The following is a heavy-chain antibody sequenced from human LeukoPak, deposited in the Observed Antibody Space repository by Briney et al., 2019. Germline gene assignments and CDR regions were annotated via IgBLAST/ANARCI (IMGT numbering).Heavy chain of an antibody. CDR3: GSLTVVARGH. V-gene: IGHV3-74*01. CDR2: IKSDGSAT. J-gene: IGHJ4*02. D-gene: IGHD3-22*01. CDR1: GFSFSTHW. Sequence: PGGSLRLSCAASGFSFSTHWMHWVRQAPGKGLVYVAQIKSDGSATAYADSAKGRFTISRDNAKNTLYLGMSSLRAEDTAVYYCGSLTVVARGHWGQGTLVTVSS.